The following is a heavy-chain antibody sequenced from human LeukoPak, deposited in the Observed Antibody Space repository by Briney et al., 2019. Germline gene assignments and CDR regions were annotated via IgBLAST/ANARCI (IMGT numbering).Heavy chain of an antibody. V-gene: IGHV1-69*01. CDR2: IIPIFGTA. Sequence: SVKVSCKASGGTFSSYAISWVRQAPGQGLEWMGGIIPIFGTANYAQKFQGRVTITADESTSTAYMELSSLRSEDTAVYYCARVGSGGYYPDDYYYYGMDVWGQGTTVTVSS. J-gene: IGHJ6*02. D-gene: IGHD3-10*01. CDR1: GGTFSSYA. CDR3: ARVGSGGYYPDDYYYYGMDV.